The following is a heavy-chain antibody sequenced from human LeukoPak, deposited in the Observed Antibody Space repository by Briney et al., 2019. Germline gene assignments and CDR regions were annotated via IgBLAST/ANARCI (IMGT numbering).Heavy chain of an antibody. Sequence: PGGSLRLSCEASGFIFSAYDMSWFRQAPGKGLEWVAVIWYDGSKKYHADSVKGRFTISRDNSKNTLYLQMNSLRVEDTAVYYCARDSDYYDSSGPYYYYYGMDVWGQGTTVTVSS. J-gene: IGHJ6*02. CDR2: IWYDGSKK. D-gene: IGHD3-22*01. V-gene: IGHV3-33*07. CDR1: GFIFSAYD. CDR3: ARDSDYYDSSGPYYYYYGMDV.